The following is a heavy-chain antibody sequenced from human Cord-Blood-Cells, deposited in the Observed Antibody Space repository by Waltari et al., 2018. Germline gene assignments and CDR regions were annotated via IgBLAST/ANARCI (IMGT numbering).Heavy chain of an antibody. D-gene: IGHD6-19*01. CDR1: GYTFTSYA. CDR2: INAGNGNT. V-gene: IGHV1-3*01. CDR3: ARAGEILYSSGWTSFDY. Sequence: QVQLVQSGAEVKKPGASVKVSCKASGYTFTSYAMHWVRQAPGQRLEWMGWINAGNGNTKYSQKFQGRVTINRDTSASTAYMELSSLRSEDTAVYYCARAGEILYSSGWTSFDYWGQGTLVTVSS. J-gene: IGHJ4*02.